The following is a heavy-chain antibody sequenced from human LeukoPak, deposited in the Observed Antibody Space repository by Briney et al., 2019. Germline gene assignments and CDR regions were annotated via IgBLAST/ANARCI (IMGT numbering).Heavy chain of an antibody. D-gene: IGHD1-26*01. CDR2: VDPEDGET. V-gene: IGHV1-24*01. Sequence: ASVKVSCKVSGYTLTELSMHWVRQAPGKGLEWMGSVDPEDGETIYAQKFQGRVTMTEDTSTDTAYMELSSLRSEDTAVYYCAGGPWGGSYHGVRYFDYWGQGTLVTVSS. CDR3: AGGPWGGSYHGVRYFDY. CDR1: GYTLTELS. J-gene: IGHJ4*02.